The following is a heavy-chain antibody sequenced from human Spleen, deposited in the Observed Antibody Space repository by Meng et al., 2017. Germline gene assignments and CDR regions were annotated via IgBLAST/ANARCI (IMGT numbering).Heavy chain of an antibody. CDR3: LRGSGGSV. Sequence: QVQLRESGPALVKPSETLSLTCAVSGDSITNHNWWAWVRQPPGKGLEWIGEIPQRGSSAYNPSLKSRVSTSIDKSKNQFSLKLTSVTAADTAVYHCLRGSGGSVWGQGTLVTVSS. D-gene: IGHD3-10*01. J-gene: IGHJ1*01. CDR1: GDSITNHNW. CDR2: IPQRGSS. V-gene: IGHV4-4*02.